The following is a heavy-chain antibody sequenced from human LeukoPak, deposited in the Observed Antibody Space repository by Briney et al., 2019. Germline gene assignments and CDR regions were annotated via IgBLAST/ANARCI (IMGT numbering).Heavy chain of an antibody. CDR1: GGSISGYY. Sequence: SETLSLTCTVSGGSISGYYWSWIRQPPGKGPEWIGYIYNSGSTNYNPSLKSRVTISLDTSKNQFSLNLRSVTAADTAVYYCARASSGWVSRFDSWGQGTLVTVSS. V-gene: IGHV4-59*01. D-gene: IGHD6-19*01. CDR3: ARASSGWVSRFDS. J-gene: IGHJ4*02. CDR2: IYNSGST.